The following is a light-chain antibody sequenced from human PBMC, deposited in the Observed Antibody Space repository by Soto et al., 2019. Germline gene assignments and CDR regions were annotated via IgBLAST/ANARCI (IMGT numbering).Light chain of an antibody. CDR3: QQYNNWPPYT. CDR2: GAS. V-gene: IGKV3-15*01. J-gene: IGKJ2*01. Sequence: ILMTQSPAPLSVSPGERATLSCRASQSVSSNLAWYQHKPGQAPRLLIYGASTRGTGIPARFSGIGSGTDFTLTISSLQSEDFAVYYCQQYNNWPPYTFGQGTKVDIK. CDR1: QSVSSN.